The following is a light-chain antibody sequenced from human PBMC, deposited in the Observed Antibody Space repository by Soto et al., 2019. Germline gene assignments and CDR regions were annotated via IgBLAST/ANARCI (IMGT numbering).Light chain of an antibody. CDR3: QHYGFSPPIT. V-gene: IGKV3-20*01. J-gene: IGKJ5*01. CDR1: QSVSSY. Sequence: EIVLTQSPGTLSLSPGERATFSCRASQSVSSYLAWYQQKPGQAPRLLIYGVSSRATGIPDRFSGSGSGTDFTLIISRLEPEDFAVYYCQHYGFSPPITFGQGTRLEIK. CDR2: GVS.